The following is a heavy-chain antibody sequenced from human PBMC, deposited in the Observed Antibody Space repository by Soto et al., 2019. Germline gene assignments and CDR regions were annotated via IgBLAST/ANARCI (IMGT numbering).Heavy chain of an antibody. D-gene: IGHD6-13*01. J-gene: IGHJ4*02. CDR1: GYTFTSYG. Sequence: QVQLVQSGAEVKKPRASVKVSCKASGYTFTSYGISWVRQAPGQGLEWMGWISVSNGNTNFAQRLQGRVTMTTDTSTSTAYMELRSLRSDDTAVYYCAREQQLGLFDYWGQGTLVTVSS. V-gene: IGHV1-18*01. CDR2: ISVSNGNT. CDR3: AREQQLGLFDY.